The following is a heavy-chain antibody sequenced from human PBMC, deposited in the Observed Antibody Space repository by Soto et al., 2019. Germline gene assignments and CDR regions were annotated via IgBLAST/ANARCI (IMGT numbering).Heavy chain of an antibody. J-gene: IGHJ5*02. CDR3: ARAPYNWNYLGWFDP. Sequence: PSETLSITCAVYGGSFSGYYWSWIRQPPGKGLEWIGEINHSGSTNYNPSLKSRVTISVDTSKNQFSLKLSSVTAADTPVYYCARAPYNWNYLGWFDPWGQGTLVTVSS. CDR1: GGSFSGYY. CDR2: INHSGST. D-gene: IGHD1-7*01. V-gene: IGHV4-34*01.